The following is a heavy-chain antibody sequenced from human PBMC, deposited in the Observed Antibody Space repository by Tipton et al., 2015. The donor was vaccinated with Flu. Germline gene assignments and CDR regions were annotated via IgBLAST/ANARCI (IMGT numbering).Heavy chain of an antibody. J-gene: IGHJ5*02. CDR1: GDSMRSDYF. V-gene: IGHV4-38-2*02. D-gene: IGHD1-26*01. CDR3: ARGGWEPHGGWFDP. Sequence: TLSLTCTVSGDSMRSDYFWAWIRQAPGKGLEWIGNIHYSGTTNYNPSLKSRVTMSLDKSKNQFSLNLNSITTADTAVFYCARGGWEPHGGWFDPWGQGLLVTVSS. CDR2: IHYSGTT.